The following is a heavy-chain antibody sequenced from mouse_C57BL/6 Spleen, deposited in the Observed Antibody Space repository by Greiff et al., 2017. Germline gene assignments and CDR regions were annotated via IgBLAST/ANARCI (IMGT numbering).Heavy chain of an antibody. J-gene: IGHJ4*01. V-gene: IGHV5-4*01. D-gene: IGHD4-1*01. CDR1: GFTFSSYA. CDR3: ARGETGKGAMDY. Sequence: DVHLVESGGGLVKPGGSLKLSCATSGFTFSSYAMSWVRQTPEKRLEWVATISDGGSYTYYPDNVKGRFTISRDNAKNNLYLQMSHLKSEDTALYYCARGETGKGAMDYWGQGTSVTVSS. CDR2: ISDGGSYT.